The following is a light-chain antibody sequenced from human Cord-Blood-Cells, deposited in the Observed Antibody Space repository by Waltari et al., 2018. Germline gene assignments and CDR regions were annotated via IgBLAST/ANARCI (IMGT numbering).Light chain of an antibody. J-gene: IGKJ3*01. CDR1: KDISNY. Sequence: DIQMTQSPSSLPASVGDRVTITCQASKDISNYLNWYQQKPGKAPKLLIYDASNLETGVPSRFSGSGSGTDFTFTISSLQPEDIATYYCQQYDNLIFTFGPGTKVDIK. CDR3: QQYDNLIFT. V-gene: IGKV1-33*01. CDR2: DAS.